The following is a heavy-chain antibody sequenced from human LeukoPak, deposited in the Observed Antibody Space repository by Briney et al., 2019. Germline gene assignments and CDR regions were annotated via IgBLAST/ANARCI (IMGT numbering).Heavy chain of an antibody. J-gene: IGHJ4*02. V-gene: IGHV1-2*02. CDR3: ARDWRLLASYSSGRQEVPRNYFDY. D-gene: IGHD6-19*01. CDR2: INPNSGGT. CDR1: GYTFTGYY. Sequence: ASVKVSCKASGYTFTGYYMHWVRQAPGQGLEWMGWINPNSGGTNYAQKFQGRVTMTRDTSISTAYMELSRLRSDDPAVYYCARDWRLLASYSSGRQEVPRNYFDYWGQGTLVTVSS.